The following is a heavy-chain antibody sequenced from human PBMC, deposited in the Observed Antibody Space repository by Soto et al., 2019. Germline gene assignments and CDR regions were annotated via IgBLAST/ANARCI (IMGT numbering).Heavy chain of an antibody. Sequence: QVQLQESGPGLVKPSQTLSLTCTVSGGSISSGGYYWSWIRQHPGKGLEWIGYIYYSGSTYYNPSLKGRVTISVDTSKNQFSLKLSSVTAADTAVYYCARVGVQYYDILTGYYSDYWGQGTLVTVSS. CDR2: IYYSGST. CDR1: GGSISSGGYY. CDR3: ARVGVQYYDILTGYYSDY. V-gene: IGHV4-31*03. D-gene: IGHD3-9*01. J-gene: IGHJ4*02.